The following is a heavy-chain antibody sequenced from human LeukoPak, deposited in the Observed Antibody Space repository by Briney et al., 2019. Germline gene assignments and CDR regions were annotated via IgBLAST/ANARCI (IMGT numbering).Heavy chain of an antibody. V-gene: IGHV3-23*01. CDR3: AKDRGNYGDYVGWFDP. CDR2: IGGSGSVSNT. Sequence: GGSLRLSCAASGFTFSSYAMSWVRQAPGNGLEWVSAIGGSGSVSNTYYADSVKGWFTISRDNSKNTLYLQMNSLRAADTAVCYCAKDRGNYGDYVGWFDPWGQGTLVTVSS. CDR1: GFTFSSYA. D-gene: IGHD4-17*01. J-gene: IGHJ5*02.